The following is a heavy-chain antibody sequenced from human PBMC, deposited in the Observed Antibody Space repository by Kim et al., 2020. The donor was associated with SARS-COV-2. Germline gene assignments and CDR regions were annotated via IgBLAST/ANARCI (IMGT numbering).Heavy chain of an antibody. CDR1: GDYFSSITYY. CDR3: ARHVTKSTSWSEELGNYFDG. V-gene: IGHV4-39*01. J-gene: IGHJ5*01. CDR2: VSYDGRS. Sequence: SETLSLTCTVSGDYFSSITYYWGWIRQPPGKGLEWIATVSYDGRSFYNPSLESRVTISADTSNDQFSLQLNSVTAADTALYYCARHVTKSTSWSEELGNYFDGWGQGIPVTV. D-gene: IGHD2-2*01.